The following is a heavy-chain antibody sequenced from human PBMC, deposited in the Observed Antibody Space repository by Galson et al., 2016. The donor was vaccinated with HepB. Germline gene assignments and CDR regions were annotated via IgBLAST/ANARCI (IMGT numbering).Heavy chain of an antibody. J-gene: IGHJ6*02. CDR3: ARAVMLGRGMDV. Sequence: CAISGDSVYNNGAAWVWIRRSPLRGLEWLGRTFYRSTWENHYAGSVINRITISPDTSRNQFSLHLHSLTPEDTAVYYCARAVMLGRGMDVWGQGTTVTVSS. CDR2: TFYRSTWEN. CDR1: GDSVYNNGAA. V-gene: IGHV6-1*01. D-gene: IGHD3-10*01.